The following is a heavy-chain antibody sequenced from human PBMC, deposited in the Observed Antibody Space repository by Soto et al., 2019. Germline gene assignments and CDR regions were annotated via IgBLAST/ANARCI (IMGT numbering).Heavy chain of an antibody. D-gene: IGHD2-8*01. CDR1: GFTFSSDS. Sequence: GGSLRLSCAASGFTFSSDSMNWVRQAPGKGLEWVSSISSSGDDIHYADSVEGRFTISRDNAGNSLYLQMNSLRAEDMAVYYCAKDLSVMVYAPFDYWGQGTLVTVSS. V-gene: IGHV3-21*04. CDR3: AKDLSVMVYAPFDY. CDR2: ISSSGDDI. J-gene: IGHJ4*02.